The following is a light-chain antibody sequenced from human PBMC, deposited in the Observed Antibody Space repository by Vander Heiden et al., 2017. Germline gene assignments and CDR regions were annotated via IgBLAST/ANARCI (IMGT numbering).Light chain of an antibody. CDR1: SSNIGRNT. CDR3: AAWDDSLNGYV. J-gene: IGLJ1*01. Sequence: QSVLTQPPSASGTPGQRATLSCSGSSSNIGRNTVNWYQQLPGTAPKLLIYSNNQRPSGVPDRFSGSKSGTSASLAISGLQSEDEADYYCAAWDDSLNGYVFGTGTKVTVL. V-gene: IGLV1-44*01. CDR2: SNN.